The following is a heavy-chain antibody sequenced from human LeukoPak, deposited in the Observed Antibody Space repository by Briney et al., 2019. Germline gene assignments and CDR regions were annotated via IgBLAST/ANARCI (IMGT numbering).Heavy chain of an antibody. J-gene: IGHJ4*02. Sequence: GGSLRLSCAASGFTFSRSWMSWVRQPPGKGLEWVANISPDGSTKYHMDSVKGRFTISRDNAKDSLYLEMSRLRDDDTATYYCATGASGSWDFGGQGTLVTVSS. CDR3: ATGASGSWDF. CDR2: ISPDGSTK. CDR1: GFTFSRSW. D-gene: IGHD6-13*01. V-gene: IGHV3-7*03.